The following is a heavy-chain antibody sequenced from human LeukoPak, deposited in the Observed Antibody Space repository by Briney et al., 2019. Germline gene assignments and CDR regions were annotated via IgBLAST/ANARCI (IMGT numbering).Heavy chain of an antibody. Sequence: GGSLRLSCAASGFTFSSYGMNWVRQAPGKGLEWVSSISSSSSYIYYADSVKGRFTISRDNAKNSLYLQMNSLRAEDTAVYYCARGVERWLKLEGFDYWGQGTLVTVSS. V-gene: IGHV3-21*01. CDR2: ISSSSSYI. CDR1: GFTFSSYG. J-gene: IGHJ4*02. D-gene: IGHD5-24*01. CDR3: ARGVERWLKLEGFDY.